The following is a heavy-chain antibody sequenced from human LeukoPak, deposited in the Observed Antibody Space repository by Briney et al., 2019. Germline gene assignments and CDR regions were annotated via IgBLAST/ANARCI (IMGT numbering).Heavy chain of an antibody. CDR1: GFTFSSYW. D-gene: IGHD5-12*01. J-gene: IGHJ6*03. Sequence: GGSLRLSCAASGFTFSSYWMHWVRQAPGKGLVWVSRINSDGSSTSYADSVKGRFTISRDNAKNTLYLQMNSLRAEDTAVYYCARSGYSGYDSRDYYYYMDVWGKGTTVTI. V-gene: IGHV3-74*01. CDR3: ARSGYSGYDSRDYYYYMDV. CDR2: INSDGSST.